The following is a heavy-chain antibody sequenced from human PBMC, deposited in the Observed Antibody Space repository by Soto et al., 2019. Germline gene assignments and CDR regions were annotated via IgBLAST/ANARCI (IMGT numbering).Heavy chain of an antibody. CDR2: ISDSGSLT. CDR3: ARRTFGSSRSFDI. V-gene: IGHV3-23*01. Sequence: VQLLESGGDLVHPGASLRLSCAASGFAFSSHPMSWVRQPPKKGLEWVAGISDSGSLTYNADSVRGRFTISRYNSKNTLYLQMNSLRAEDTAVYYCARRTFGSSRSFDIWGQGTMVTVSS. D-gene: IGHD6-6*01. J-gene: IGHJ3*02. CDR1: GFAFSSHP.